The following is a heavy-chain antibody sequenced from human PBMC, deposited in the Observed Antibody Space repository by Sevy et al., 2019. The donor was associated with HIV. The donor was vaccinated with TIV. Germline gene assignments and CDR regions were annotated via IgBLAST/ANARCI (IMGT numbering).Heavy chain of an antibody. CDR2: FVSSSSTK. J-gene: IGHJ6*02. D-gene: IGHD1-7*01. Sequence: GGSRRPSGAAPGFTFVGFTMNWFPQPPGRGLEWFSYFVSSSSTKNSADSGKGRFTISRDNAKNSLYLQTNSLRDEDTAVYYCARGELELQGTQMIYYYYGMDVWGQGTTVTVSS. V-gene: IGHV3-48*02. CDR3: ARGELELQGTQMIYYYYGMDV. CDR1: GFTFVGFT.